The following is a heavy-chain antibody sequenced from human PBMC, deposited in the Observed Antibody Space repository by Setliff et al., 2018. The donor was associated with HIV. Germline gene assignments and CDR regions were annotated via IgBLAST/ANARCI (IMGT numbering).Heavy chain of an antibody. CDR1: GGSISSYY. CDR2: VYHSGAT. CDR3: ARRPPPLQFLDSPSYYMDV. V-gene: IGHV4-59*12. Sequence: NPSETLSLTCNVSGGSISSYYWSWIRQPPGKRLEWIGEVYHSGATNYNPSLKSRVSMSVGKSENQFALRLNSVTAADTAVYYCARRPPPLQFLDSPSYYMDVWGKGTTVTV. D-gene: IGHD3-3*01. J-gene: IGHJ6*03.